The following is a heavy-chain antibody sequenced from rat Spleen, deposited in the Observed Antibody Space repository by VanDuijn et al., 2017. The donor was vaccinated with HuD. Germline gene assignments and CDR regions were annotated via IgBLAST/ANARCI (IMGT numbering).Heavy chain of an antibody. CDR1: GFTFNNYW. J-gene: IGHJ3*01. Sequence: EVQLVESGGGLVQPGRSLKLSCVASGFTFNNYWMSWIRQAPGKGLEWVASITNTGGSTYYRDSVKGRFTISRDNAKSTLYLQMNSLRSEDTATYYCTTVLQGHGFAYWGQGTLVTVSS. CDR3: TTVLQGHGFAY. CDR2: ITNTGGST. V-gene: IGHV5-31*01. D-gene: IGHD1-1*01.